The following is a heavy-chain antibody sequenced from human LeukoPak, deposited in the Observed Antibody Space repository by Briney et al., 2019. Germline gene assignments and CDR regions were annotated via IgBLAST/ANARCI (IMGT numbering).Heavy chain of an antibody. Sequence: PSETLSLTRTVSGGSISSYYWSWIRQPAGKGLEWIGRIYTSGSTNYNPSLKSRVTMSVDTSKNQFSLKLSSVTAADTAVYYCARERGVIVRSDAFDIWGQGTMVTVSS. CDR3: ARERGVIVRSDAFDI. D-gene: IGHD3-10*01. J-gene: IGHJ3*02. CDR2: IYTSGST. CDR1: GGSISSYY. V-gene: IGHV4-4*07.